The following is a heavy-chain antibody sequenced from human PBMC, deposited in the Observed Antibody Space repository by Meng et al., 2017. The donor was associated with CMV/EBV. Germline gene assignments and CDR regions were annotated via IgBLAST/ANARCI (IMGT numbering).Heavy chain of an antibody. D-gene: IGHD6-19*01. CDR1: GFTFSSYW. Sequence: GESLKISCAASGFTFSSYWMHWVRQAPGKGLVWVSRINSDGSSTSYADSVKGRFTISRDNAKNSLYLQMNSLRAEDTAVYYCARRRHQWLAYYFDYWGQGTLVTVSS. CDR2: INSDGSST. CDR3: ARRRHQWLAYYFDY. V-gene: IGHV3-74*01. J-gene: IGHJ4*02.